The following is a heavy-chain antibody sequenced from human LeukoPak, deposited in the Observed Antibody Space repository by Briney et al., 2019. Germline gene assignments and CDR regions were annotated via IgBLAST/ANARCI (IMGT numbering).Heavy chain of an antibody. J-gene: IGHJ4*02. Sequence: GGTLRLSCAASGFTFGSYGMNWVRQAPGKGLVWVSRINSDGSSTSYADSVKGRFTISRDNAKNTLYLQMNSLRAEDTAVYYCASSGLDYWGQGTLVTVSS. CDR1: GFTFGSYG. CDR3: ASSGLDY. CDR2: INSDGSST. V-gene: IGHV3-74*01.